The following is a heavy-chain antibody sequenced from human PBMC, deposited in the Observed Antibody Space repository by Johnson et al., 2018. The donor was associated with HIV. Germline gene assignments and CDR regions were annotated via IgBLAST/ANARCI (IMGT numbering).Heavy chain of an antibody. CDR1: GFTFSNNY. CDR3: ARPMGAVDECDAFDI. V-gene: IGHV3-30-3*01. CDR2: ISHDGSNK. Sequence: QVHLVESGGGLVQPGRSLRLSCAASGFTFSNNYMTWVRQAPGRGLEWVALISHDGSNKYYADFVKGRFTISRDNSINTLYLQMNSLRAEDTAVYYCARPMGAVDECDAFDIWGQGTMVTVSS. J-gene: IGHJ3*02. D-gene: IGHD1-26*01.